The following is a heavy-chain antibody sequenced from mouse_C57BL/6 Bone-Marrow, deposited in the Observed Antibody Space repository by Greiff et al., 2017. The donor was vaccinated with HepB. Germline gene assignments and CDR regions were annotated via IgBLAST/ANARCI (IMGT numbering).Heavy chain of an antibody. Sequence: QVQLKESGAELVRPGTSVKVSCKASGYAFTNYLIEWVKQRPGQGLEWIGVINPGSGGTNYNEKFKGKATLTADKSSSTAYMQLSSLTSEDSAVYVCARGGIYYDSPFAYWGQGTLVTVSA. CDR2: INPGSGGT. CDR3: ARGGIYYDSPFAY. V-gene: IGHV1-54*01. J-gene: IGHJ3*01. D-gene: IGHD2-4*01. CDR1: GYAFTNYL.